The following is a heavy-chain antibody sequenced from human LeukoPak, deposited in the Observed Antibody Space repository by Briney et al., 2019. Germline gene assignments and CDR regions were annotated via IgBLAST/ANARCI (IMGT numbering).Heavy chain of an antibody. D-gene: IGHD3-9*01. V-gene: IGHV4-39*07. CDR3: ASPHDVLRYFDWPGHPHAFDI. CDR1: GGSISSSSYY. Sequence: PSETLSLTCTVSGGSISSSSYYWGWIRQPPGKGLEWIGSIYYSGSTYYNPSLKSRVTISVDTSKNQFSLKLSSVTAADTAVYYCASPHDVLRYFDWPGHPHAFDIWGQGTMVTVSS. J-gene: IGHJ3*02. CDR2: IYYSGST.